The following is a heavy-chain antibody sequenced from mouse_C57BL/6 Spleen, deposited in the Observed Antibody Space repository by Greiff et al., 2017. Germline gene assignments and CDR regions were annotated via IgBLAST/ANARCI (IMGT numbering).Heavy chain of an antibody. J-gene: IGHJ3*01. CDR1: GYSITSGYY. V-gene: IGHV3-6*01. CDR2: ISYDGSN. Sequence: EVKLQESGPGLVKPSQSLSLTCSVTGYSITSGYYWNWIRQFPGNKLEWMGYISYDGSNNYNPSLKNRISITRDTSKNQFFLKLNSVTTEDTATYDCALDSSGLAWFAYWGQGTLVTVSA. D-gene: IGHD3-2*02. CDR3: ALDSSGLAWFAY.